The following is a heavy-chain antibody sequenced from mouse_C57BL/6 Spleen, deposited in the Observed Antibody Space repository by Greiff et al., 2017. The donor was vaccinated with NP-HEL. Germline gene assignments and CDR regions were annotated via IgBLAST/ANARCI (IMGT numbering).Heavy chain of an antibody. D-gene: IGHD1-1*01. CDR2: ISYDGSN. CDR1: GYSITSCYY. V-gene: IGHV3-6*01. CDR3: ARDVFTTVVVPFAY. Sequence: VQLQQSGPGLVKPSQSLSLTCSVTGYSITSCYYWNWIRQFPGNKREWMGYISYDGSNNYNPSLKNRISITRDTSKNPFFLKLNSVTTEDTATYYCARDVFTTVVVPFAYWGQGTLVTVSA. J-gene: IGHJ3*01.